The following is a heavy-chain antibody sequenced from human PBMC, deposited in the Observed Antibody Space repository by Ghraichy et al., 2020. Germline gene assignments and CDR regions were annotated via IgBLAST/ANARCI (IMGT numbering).Heavy chain of an antibody. CDR2: INYSGTT. V-gene: IGHV4-39*01. D-gene: IGHD3-10*01. Sequence: SETLSLTCTVSGGSISSSDYYWGWIRQPPGKGLEWIGRINYSGTTFYNPYLRSRVTISVDTSKNQFSLKLSSVTAADTAVYYCARLVWSCPDYWGQGTLVTVSS. J-gene: IGHJ4*02. CDR3: ARLVWSCPDY. CDR1: GGSISSSDYY.